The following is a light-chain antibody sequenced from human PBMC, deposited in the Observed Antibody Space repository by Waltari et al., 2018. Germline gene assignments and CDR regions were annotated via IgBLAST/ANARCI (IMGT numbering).Light chain of an antibody. CDR1: QSVLSTSTGKNY. CDR3: QQYYDTPWT. J-gene: IGKJ1*01. CDR2: WAS. Sequence: DIVMAQSPDSLAVSLGERATINCGSSQSVLSTSTGKNYLAWYQQKPGQPPKLRIYWASTRESGVPDRFSGSGSGTDFTLTISSLQAEDVAVYDCQQYYDTPWTFGQGTKVEIK. V-gene: IGKV4-1*01.